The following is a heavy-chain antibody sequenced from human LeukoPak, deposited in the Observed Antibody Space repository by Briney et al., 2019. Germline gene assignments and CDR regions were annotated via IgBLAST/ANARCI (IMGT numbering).Heavy chain of an antibody. Sequence: GGSLGLSCAASGFTFDDYAMHWVRQAPGKGLEGVSGISWNSGSIGYAESVKGRFTISRDNAKNSLYLQMNSLRAEDTALYYCAKDNYDILTGPNNWFDPWGQGTLVTVSS. J-gene: IGHJ5*02. CDR3: AKDNYDILTGPNNWFDP. CDR2: ISWNSGSI. D-gene: IGHD3-9*01. V-gene: IGHV3-9*01. CDR1: GFTFDDYA.